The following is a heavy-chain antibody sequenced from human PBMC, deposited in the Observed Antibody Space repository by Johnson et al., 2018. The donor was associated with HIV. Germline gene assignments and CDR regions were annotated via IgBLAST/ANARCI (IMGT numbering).Heavy chain of an antibody. J-gene: IGHJ3*01. CDR3: ARVGDSFGFDV. CDR2: ITIDGDDT. CDR1: GFPFSRFV. Sequence: MLLVESGGGLVQPGGSLSLSCAGSGFPFSRFVMTWVRQAPGKGLEWVSAITIDGDDTNYADSVQGRFIISRDNSKNTLSLQMNNLRVEDTGIYHCARVGDSFGFDVWGQGTMVTFSS. D-gene: IGHD3-16*01. V-gene: IGHV3-23*04.